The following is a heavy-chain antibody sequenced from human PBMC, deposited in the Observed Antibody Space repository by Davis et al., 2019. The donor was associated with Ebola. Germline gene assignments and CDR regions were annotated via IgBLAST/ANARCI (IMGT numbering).Heavy chain of an antibody. J-gene: IGHJ4*02. Sequence: SETLSLTCTVSGGSMTDYYWSWIRQSPGRGLEWIGYIYYIGSTNYNPSLKSRVTISVDTSKNQFSLKLSSVTAADTAVYYCAREAAMALDYWGQGTLVTVSS. CDR2: IYYIGST. CDR1: GGSMTDYY. V-gene: IGHV4-59*01. CDR3: AREAAMALDY. D-gene: IGHD5-18*01.